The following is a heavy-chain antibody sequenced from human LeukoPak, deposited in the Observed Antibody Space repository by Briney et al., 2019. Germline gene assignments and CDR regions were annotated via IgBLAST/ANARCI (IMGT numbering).Heavy chain of an antibody. Sequence: GGSLRLSCAASGFTFSSYGMHWVRQAPGKGLEWVSSISSSSTYRYYAASVKGRFTISRDNAKNSLYLQMNSLRAEDTALYYCARGRYSGSYLLDYWGQGTLVTVSS. V-gene: IGHV3-21*01. J-gene: IGHJ4*02. CDR3: ARGRYSGSYLLDY. D-gene: IGHD1-26*01. CDR2: ISSSSTYR. CDR1: GFTFSSYG.